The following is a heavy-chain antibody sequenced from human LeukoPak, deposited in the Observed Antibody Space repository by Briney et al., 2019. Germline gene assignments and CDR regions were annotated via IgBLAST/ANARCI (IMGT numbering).Heavy chain of an antibody. J-gene: IGHJ4*02. CDR3: AKSGGIVVVITDY. D-gene: IGHD3-22*01. Sequence: GGSLRLSCAASGFTFNDYYMSWVRQAPGKGLEWVSVIYSGGSTYYADSVKGRFTISRDNAKNSLYLQMNSLRAEDTAVYYCAKSGGIVVVITDYWGQGTLVTVSS. CDR1: GFTFNDYY. CDR2: IYSGGST. V-gene: IGHV3-53*01.